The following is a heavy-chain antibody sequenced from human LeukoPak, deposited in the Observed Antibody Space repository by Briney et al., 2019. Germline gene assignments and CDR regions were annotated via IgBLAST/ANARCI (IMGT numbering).Heavy chain of an antibody. CDR3: AREGGSIVVVPAAIYWFDP. Sequence: SVKVSCKSSGCTFSSYAISWVRQAPGQGLECMGMIIPILGIANYEQKFQGSVTITADKSTSTAYMELSRVRSEDTDVYYCAREGGSIVVVPAAIYWFDPWGQGTLVTVSS. V-gene: IGHV1-69*04. D-gene: IGHD2-2*02. J-gene: IGHJ5*02. CDR2: IIPILGIA. CDR1: GCTFSSYA.